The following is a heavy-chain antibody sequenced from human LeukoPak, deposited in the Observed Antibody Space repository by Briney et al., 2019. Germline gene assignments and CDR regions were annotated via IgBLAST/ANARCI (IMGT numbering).Heavy chain of an antibody. CDR2: ISAYNGNT. CDR3: ARVRYSYGSIDY. D-gene: IGHD5-18*01. Sequence: ASVKVSCKASGYTFTSYGISWVRQAPGQGLEWMGWISAYNGNTNYAQKLQGRVTMTTDTSTSTAYMELSSLRSEDTAVYYCARVRYSYGSIDYWGQGTLVTVSS. V-gene: IGHV1-18*01. J-gene: IGHJ4*02. CDR1: GYTFTSYG.